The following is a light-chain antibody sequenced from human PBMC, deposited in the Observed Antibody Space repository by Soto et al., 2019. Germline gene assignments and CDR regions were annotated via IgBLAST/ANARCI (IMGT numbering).Light chain of an antibody. J-gene: IGKJ5*01. CDR2: GAS. V-gene: IGKV3-20*01. Sequence: ELVLTQSPGTLSLSPGERATLSCRTSQSVSSSYLAWYQQKPGQAPRLLIYGASSRATGIPVRFSGSGSGTDFTLTISRLEPEDFAVYYCQQYGSSPRITFGQGTRLEIK. CDR3: QQYGSSPRIT. CDR1: QSVSSSY.